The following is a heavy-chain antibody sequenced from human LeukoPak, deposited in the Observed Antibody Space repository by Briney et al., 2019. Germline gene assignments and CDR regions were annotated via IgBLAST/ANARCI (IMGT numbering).Heavy chain of an antibody. V-gene: IGHV4-59*01. CDR1: GGSISSYH. CDR3: ARTSWFGSYYFDY. CDR2: MYYSGRT. D-gene: IGHD3-10*01. Sequence: PSETLSLTCTVSGGSISSYHWSWIRQPPGKGLEWIGYMYYSGRTNYNPSLKSRVTILADTSKNQFSLKPSSVTAADTAVYYCARTSWFGSYYFDYWGQGTLVTVSS. J-gene: IGHJ4*02.